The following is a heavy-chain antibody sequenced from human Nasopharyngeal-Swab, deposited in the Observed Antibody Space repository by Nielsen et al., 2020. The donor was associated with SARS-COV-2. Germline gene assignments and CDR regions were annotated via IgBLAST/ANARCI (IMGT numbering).Heavy chain of an antibody. D-gene: IGHD6-13*01. Sequence: VRQAPGKGLEWVSTLSGTGESTYYAGSVTGRFAISRDNSNNTLYLQMHGLRAEDTAIYFCAKAWAAAGLSFYYYMDVWGKGTTVTVSS. J-gene: IGHJ6*03. CDR3: AKAWAAAGLSFYYYMDV. V-gene: IGHV3-23*01. CDR2: LSGTGEST.